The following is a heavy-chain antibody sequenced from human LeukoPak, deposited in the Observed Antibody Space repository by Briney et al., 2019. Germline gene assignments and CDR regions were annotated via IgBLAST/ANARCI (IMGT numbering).Heavy chain of an antibody. CDR2: INPNSGAT. CDR3: ARNPPYCTSTSCYNDY. V-gene: IGHV1-2*02. Sequence: ASVKVSCKASGYTFTINYMHWVRQAPGQGLEWMGWINPNSGATSYAQRFQGRVTMTRDTSISTAYMELSGLTSDDTAVYYCARNPPYCTSTSCYNDYWGQGTLVTVSS. J-gene: IGHJ4*02. CDR1: GYTFTINY. D-gene: IGHD2-2*02.